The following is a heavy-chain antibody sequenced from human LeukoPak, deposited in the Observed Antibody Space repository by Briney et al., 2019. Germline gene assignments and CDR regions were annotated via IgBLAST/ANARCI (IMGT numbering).Heavy chain of an antibody. Sequence: GGSLRLSCAASGFTFSSYGMHWVRQAPGKGLEWVAVISYDGSNKYYADSVKGRFTISRDNSKNTLYLQMNSLRAEDTAVYYCARESPPVYYFDYWGQGTLVTVSS. V-gene: IGHV3-30*03. CDR3: ARESPPVYYFDY. CDR1: GFTFSSYG. J-gene: IGHJ4*02. CDR2: ISYDGSNK.